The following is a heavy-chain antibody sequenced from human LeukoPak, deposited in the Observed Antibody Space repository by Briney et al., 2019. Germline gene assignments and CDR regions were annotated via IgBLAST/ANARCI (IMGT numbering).Heavy chain of an antibody. CDR1: GGSISSSSYC. Sequence: PLETLSLTCTVSGGSISSSSYCWGWIRQPPGKGLEWIGSIYYSGSTYYNPSLKSRVTISVDTSKNQFSLKLSSVTAADTAVYYCARQTEWYSSGWSLWATTTIFDYWGQGTLVTVSS. D-gene: IGHD6-19*01. CDR2: IYYSGST. CDR3: ARQTEWYSSGWSLWATTTIFDY. V-gene: IGHV4-39*01. J-gene: IGHJ4*02.